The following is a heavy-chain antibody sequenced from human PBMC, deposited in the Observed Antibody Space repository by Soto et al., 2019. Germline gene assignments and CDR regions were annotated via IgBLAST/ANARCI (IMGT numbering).Heavy chain of an antibody. Sequence: SETLSLTCTVSGGSISSSSYYWGWIRHPPGKGLEWIGSIYYSGSTYYNLSLKSRVTISIDTSKNQFSLKVNSVTAADTAVYNCARWKLKVATMRSYYYGMDVWGQGTTVTVSS. CDR3: ARWKLKVATMRSYYYGMDV. CDR2: IYYSGST. CDR1: GGSISSSSYY. D-gene: IGHD5-12*01. J-gene: IGHJ6*02. V-gene: IGHV4-39*07.